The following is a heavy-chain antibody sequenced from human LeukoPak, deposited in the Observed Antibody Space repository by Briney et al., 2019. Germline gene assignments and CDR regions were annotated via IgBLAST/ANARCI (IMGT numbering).Heavy chain of an antibody. Sequence: GGSLRLSCAASGFTFSSYAMNWVRQAPGKGLEWVSGISGSGGSTYYADSVKVRFTISRDNSKNTLYLQMNSLRAEDTAVYYCAREGWELWFGELRSGMDVWGQGTTVTVSS. D-gene: IGHD3-10*01. CDR2: ISGSGGST. CDR1: GFTFSSYA. CDR3: AREGWELWFGELRSGMDV. V-gene: IGHV3-23*01. J-gene: IGHJ6*02.